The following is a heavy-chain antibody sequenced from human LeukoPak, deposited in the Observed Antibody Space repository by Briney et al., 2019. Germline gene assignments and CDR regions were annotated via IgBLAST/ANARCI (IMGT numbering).Heavy chain of an antibody. V-gene: IGHV4-31*03. CDR3: ARLFGIFGPGGV. Sequence: SETLSLTCTVSGGSISSGGYYWSWIRQHPGKGLEWIGYIYYSGSTYYNPSLKSRVTISVDTSKNQFSLKLSSVTAADTAVYYCARLFGIFGPGGVWGQGTTVTVSS. J-gene: IGHJ6*02. D-gene: IGHD3-3*01. CDR2: IYYSGST. CDR1: GGSISSGGYY.